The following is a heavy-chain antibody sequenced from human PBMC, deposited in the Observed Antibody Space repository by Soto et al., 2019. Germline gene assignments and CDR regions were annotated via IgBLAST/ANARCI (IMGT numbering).Heavy chain of an antibody. Sequence: ASVKVSFKASGYTFTSYGISWVRQAPGQGLEWMGWISAYNGNTNYAQKLQGRVTMTTDTSTSTAYMELRSLRSDDTAVYYCAREKNEYSSSFDAFDIWGQGTMVTVSS. D-gene: IGHD6-6*01. V-gene: IGHV1-18*01. J-gene: IGHJ3*02. CDR1: GYTFTSYG. CDR3: AREKNEYSSSFDAFDI. CDR2: ISAYNGNT.